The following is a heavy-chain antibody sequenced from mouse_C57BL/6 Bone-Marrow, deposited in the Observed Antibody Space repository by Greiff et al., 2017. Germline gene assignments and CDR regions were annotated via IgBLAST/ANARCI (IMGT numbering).Heavy chain of an antibody. CDR2: IWSGGST. J-gene: IGHJ3*01. D-gene: IGHD2-3*01. CDR3: ARNWDGYYRAWFAY. CDR1: GFSLTSYG. Sequence: QVQLKESGPGLVQPSQSLSITCTVSGFSLTSYGVHWVRQSPGKGLEWLGVIWSGGSTDYNAAFISRLSISKDNSKSQVFFKMNSLQADDTAIYYCARNWDGYYRAWFAYWGQGTLVTVSA. V-gene: IGHV2-2*01.